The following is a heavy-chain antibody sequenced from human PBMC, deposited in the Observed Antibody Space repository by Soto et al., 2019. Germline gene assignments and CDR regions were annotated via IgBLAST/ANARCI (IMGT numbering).Heavy chain of an antibody. CDR3: ARATYDFWSGYSDC. J-gene: IGHJ4*02. Sequence: GGSLRLSCAASGFTFSSYWMSWVRQAPGKGLEWVANIKQDGSEKYYVDSVKGRFTISRDNAKNSLYLQMNSLRAEDTAVYYCARATYDFWSGYSDCWGQGTLVTVSS. CDR1: GFTFSSYW. CDR2: IKQDGSEK. V-gene: IGHV3-7*04. D-gene: IGHD3-3*01.